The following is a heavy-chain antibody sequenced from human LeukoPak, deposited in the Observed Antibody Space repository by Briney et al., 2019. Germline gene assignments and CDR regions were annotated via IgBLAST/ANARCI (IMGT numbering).Heavy chain of an antibody. J-gene: IGHJ5*02. V-gene: IGHV4-61*02. Sequence: SQTLSLTCTVSGGSVSSVSSYWSWVRQPAGKGLEWIGRIYTSGITDYNPSLKSRVTISVDTSKNQFSLKLSSVTAADTAVYYCARDFGVSSTIGDWFDPWGQGTLVTVSS. D-gene: IGHD2-2*01. CDR2: IYTSGIT. CDR3: ARDFGVSSTIGDWFDP. CDR1: GGSVSSVSSY.